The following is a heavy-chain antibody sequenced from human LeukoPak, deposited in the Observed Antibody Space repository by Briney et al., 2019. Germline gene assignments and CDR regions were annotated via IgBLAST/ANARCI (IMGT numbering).Heavy chain of an antibody. D-gene: IGHD2-2*01. CDR3: ATPYCSSLSCLDVFNM. CDR1: GVSVSDGRYY. CDR2: KYYSGSA. Sequence: SQTLSLTCNVSGVSVSDGRYYWTWIRHHPTRGLEWIVYKYYSGSAKYNPSLKSRLTISIDTAKNQFSLQLGSVTAADTATYYCATPYCSSLSCLDVFNMWGQGTRVTVSS. V-gene: IGHV4-31*03. J-gene: IGHJ3*02.